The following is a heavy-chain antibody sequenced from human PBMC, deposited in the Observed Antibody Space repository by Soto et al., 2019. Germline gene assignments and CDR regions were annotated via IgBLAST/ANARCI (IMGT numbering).Heavy chain of an antibody. V-gene: IGHV1-69*06. J-gene: IGHJ6*02. CDR3: ARGGWLTTVDYYGMDV. CDR2: IIPIFGTA. Sequence: GASVKVSCKASGGIFSSYAISWVRQAPGQGLEWMGGIIPIFGTANYAQKFQGRVTITADKSTSTAYMELSSLRSEDTAVYYCARGGWLTTVDYYGMDVWGQGTTVTVSS. D-gene: IGHD1-1*01. CDR1: GGIFSSYA.